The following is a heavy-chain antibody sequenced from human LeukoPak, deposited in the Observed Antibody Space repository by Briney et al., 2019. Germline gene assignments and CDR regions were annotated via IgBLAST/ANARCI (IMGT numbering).Heavy chain of an antibody. CDR1: GYTFTGYY. D-gene: IGHD6-19*01. CDR3: ASNPIAVAGHEHY. V-gene: IGHV1-2*02. CDR2: INPNSGGT. Sequence: GASVKVSCKASGYTFTGYYMHWVQQAPGQGLEWMGWINPNSGGTNYAQKFQGRVTMTRDTPISTAYMELSRLRSDDTAVYYCASNPIAVAGHEHYWGQGTLVTVSS. J-gene: IGHJ4*02.